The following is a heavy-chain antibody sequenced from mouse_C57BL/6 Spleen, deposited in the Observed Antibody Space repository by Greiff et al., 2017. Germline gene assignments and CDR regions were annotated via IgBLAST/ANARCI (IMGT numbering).Heavy chain of an antibody. V-gene: IGHV1-64*01. Sequence: QVQLQQPGAELVKPGASVKLSCKASGYTFTSYWMHWVKQRPGQGLEWIGMIHPNSGSTNYNEKFKSKATLTVDESSSTAYMQLSSRTSEDSAVYYCARGGDYSFAYWGQGTLVTVSA. CDR1: GYTFTSYW. CDR3: ARGGDYSFAY. D-gene: IGHD1-1*01. CDR2: IHPNSGST. J-gene: IGHJ3*01.